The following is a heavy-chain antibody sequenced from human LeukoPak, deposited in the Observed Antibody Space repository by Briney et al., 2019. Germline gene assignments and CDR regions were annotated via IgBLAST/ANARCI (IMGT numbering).Heavy chain of an antibody. Sequence: PSETLSLTCTVSGGSISSYYWSWIRQPPGKGLEWIGYIYYSGITNYNPSLKSRVTISVDTSKNQFSLKLSSVTAADTAVYYCAREKGKYSSSWYSRGNWFDPWGQGTLVTVSS. CDR1: GGSISSYY. J-gene: IGHJ5*02. V-gene: IGHV4-59*01. CDR2: IYYSGIT. D-gene: IGHD6-13*01. CDR3: AREKGKYSSSWYSRGNWFDP.